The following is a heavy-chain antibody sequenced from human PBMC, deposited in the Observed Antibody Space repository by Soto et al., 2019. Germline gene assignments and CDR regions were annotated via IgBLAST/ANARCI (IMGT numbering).Heavy chain of an antibody. CDR2: ISGSGGST. V-gene: IGHV3-23*01. D-gene: IGHD6-19*01. CDR1: GFTFSSYA. Sequence: GGSLRLSCAASGFTFSSYAMSWVRQAPGKGLEWVSAISGSGGSTYYADSVKGRFTISRDNSKNTLYLQMNSLRAEDTAVYYCAKDHVYYSSGRYYFDYWGQGTLVTVPS. J-gene: IGHJ4*02. CDR3: AKDHVYYSSGRYYFDY.